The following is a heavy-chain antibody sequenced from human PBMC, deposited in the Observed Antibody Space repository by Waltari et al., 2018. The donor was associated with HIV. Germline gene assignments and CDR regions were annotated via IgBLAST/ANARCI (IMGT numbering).Heavy chain of an antibody. V-gene: IGHV3-33*06. CDR1: EFTFKAYG. J-gene: IGHJ3*01. D-gene: IGHD1-1*01. CDR3: AKSRSWVETWDF. CDR2: IWHDGRQT. Sequence: QVYLVESGGGVVQPGGSLRLSCVGSEFTFKAYGMHWVRQAPGRGLEGVAVIWHDGRQTYYGDSVRGRFVVSRDNGKNTVFLQMNSLREEDTGRYYCAKSRSWVETWDFWGLGTLVIVSS.